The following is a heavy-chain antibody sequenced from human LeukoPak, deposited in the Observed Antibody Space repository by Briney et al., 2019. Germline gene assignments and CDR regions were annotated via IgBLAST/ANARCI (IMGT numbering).Heavy chain of an antibody. V-gene: IGHV3-23*01. CDR3: AKAGLRLGGDY. J-gene: IGHJ4*02. CDR2: LSDSGGKT. Sequence: PGGSLRLSCAASGFVFSSYAMSWVRQAPGKGLEWVSTLSDSGGKTYYADSVKGRFTISRDNSKNTLYLQMNSLRAEDTAVYYCAKAGLRLGGDYWGQGTLVTVSS. D-gene: IGHD4-17*01. CDR1: GFVFSSYA.